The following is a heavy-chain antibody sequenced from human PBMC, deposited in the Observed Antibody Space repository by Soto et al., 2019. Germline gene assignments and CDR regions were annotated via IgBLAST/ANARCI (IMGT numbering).Heavy chain of an antibody. Sequence: ASVKVSCKASGYTFSNYGIHWVRQAPGQRLEWMGLINAYNGNTNYAQKLQGRVTMTTDTSTSTAYMELRSLRSDDTAVYYCARDGDYYDSSGPLNWGQGTMVTVSS. CDR2: INAYNGNT. D-gene: IGHD3-22*01. J-gene: IGHJ3*01. CDR1: GYTFSNYG. CDR3: ARDGDYYDSSGPLN. V-gene: IGHV1-18*01.